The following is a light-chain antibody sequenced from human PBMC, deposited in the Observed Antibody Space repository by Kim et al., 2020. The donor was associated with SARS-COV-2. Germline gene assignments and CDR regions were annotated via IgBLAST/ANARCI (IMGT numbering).Light chain of an antibody. V-gene: IGKV2-30*02. Sequence: VVMTQSPLYMPVTLGQPGSITCRSSQSLVHRDGNTYLSWFLQRPGQSPRRLIYEVSKRDSGVADRYSGTGSGTDFTLKISQVHAECFGVYFFMQGTHWPPAITFGRDTELEL. J-gene: IGKJ2*01. CDR2: EVS. CDR3: MQGTHWPPAIT. CDR1: QSLVHRDGNTY.